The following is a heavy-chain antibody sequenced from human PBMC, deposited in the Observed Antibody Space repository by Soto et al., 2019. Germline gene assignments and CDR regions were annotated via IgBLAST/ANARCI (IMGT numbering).Heavy chain of an antibody. D-gene: IGHD2-15*01. CDR3: AKPDIVVVVAAIGDCYYDY. Sequence: PGGSLRLSCAASGFTFSSYAMSWVRQAPGKGLEWVSAISGSGGSTYYADSVKGRFTISRDNSKNTLYLQMNSLRAEDTAVYYCAKPDIVVVVAAIGDCYYDYWGQGTLVTVSS. J-gene: IGHJ4*02. CDR2: ISGSGGST. V-gene: IGHV3-23*01. CDR1: GFTFSSYA.